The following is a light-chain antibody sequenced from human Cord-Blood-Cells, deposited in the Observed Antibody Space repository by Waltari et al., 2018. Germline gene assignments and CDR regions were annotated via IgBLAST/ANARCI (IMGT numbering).Light chain of an antibody. J-gene: IGLJ1*01. Sequence: QSALTQPASVSGSPGQSITISCTGTSSDVGSYNLVSWYQQHPGKAPKLMIYEGSKRPSGVSNRVSGSKSGNTASLTISGLQAEDEADYYCCSYAGSSLPYVFGTGTKVTVL. CDR3: CSYAGSSLPYV. CDR2: EGS. V-gene: IGLV2-23*01. CDR1: SSDVGSYNL.